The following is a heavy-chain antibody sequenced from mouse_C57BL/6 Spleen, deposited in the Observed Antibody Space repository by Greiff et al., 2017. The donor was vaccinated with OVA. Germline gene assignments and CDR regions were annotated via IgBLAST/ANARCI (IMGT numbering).Heavy chain of an antibody. J-gene: IGHJ2*01. CDR3: LLITTVVAFDY. CDR2: IHPNSGST. D-gene: IGHD1-1*01. V-gene: IGHV1-64*01. Sequence: VQLQQSGAELVKPGASVKLSCKASGYTFTSYWMHWVKQRPGQGLEWIGMIHPNSGSTNYNEKFKSKATLTVDKSSSTAYMQLSSLTSEDSAVYYCLLITTVVAFDYWGQGTTLTVSS. CDR1: GYTFTSYW.